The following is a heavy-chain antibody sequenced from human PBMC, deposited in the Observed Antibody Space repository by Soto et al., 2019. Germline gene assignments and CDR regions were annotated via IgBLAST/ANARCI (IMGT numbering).Heavy chain of an antibody. Sequence: QLLESGGGLVQPGGSRRLSCAASGFNFGDYTMTWVRQAPGKGLVWISTISGGGGNSYYADVVKGRFTITRDNSKNTLYLQMNSLKGEDTALYYGAKETFGVGWTLDFWGQGTLVTVSS. D-gene: IGHD6-19*01. CDR3: AKETFGVGWTLDF. J-gene: IGHJ4*02. CDR2: ISGGGGNS. V-gene: IGHV3-23*01. CDR1: GFNFGDYT.